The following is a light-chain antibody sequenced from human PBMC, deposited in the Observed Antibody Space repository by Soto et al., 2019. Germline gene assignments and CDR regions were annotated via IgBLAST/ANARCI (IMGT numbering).Light chain of an antibody. CDR1: QSVSSN. CDR2: GAS. V-gene: IGKV3-15*01. J-gene: IGKJ4*01. CDR3: QQYKNWLALT. Sequence: EIVMTQFPATLAVSPGERAIISCRASQSVSSNLAWYQQKPGQAPRLLIYGASTRATDVPARFSGSGSGTDFTLVITSLQSEAFAVYFCQQYKNWLALTFGGGTKVEI.